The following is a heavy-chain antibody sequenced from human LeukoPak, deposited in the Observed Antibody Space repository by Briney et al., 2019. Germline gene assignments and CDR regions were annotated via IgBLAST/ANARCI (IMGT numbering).Heavy chain of an antibody. V-gene: IGHV3-23*01. CDR2: ISGSGVST. J-gene: IGHJ4*02. Sequence: GGSLRLSCAASGFTFSSYAMSWVRQAPGKGLEWVSAISGSGVSTYYVDSVKGRFTISRDNSKNTLYLQMNSLRAEDTAIYYCAGSRVWYGSGSYSDYWGQGTLVTVSS. CDR3: AGSRVWYGSGSYSDY. D-gene: IGHD3-10*01. CDR1: GFTFSSYA.